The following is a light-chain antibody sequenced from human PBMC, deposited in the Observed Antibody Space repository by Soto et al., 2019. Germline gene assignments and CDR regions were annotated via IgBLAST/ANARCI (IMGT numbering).Light chain of an antibody. V-gene: IGKV1-9*01. CDR1: QGISNY. CDR3: QHRHSYPLT. CDR2: TAS. Sequence: DIQLTQSPSFLSASVGDRVTITCRASQGISNYLAWYQQKAWKVPKRLIHTASTLQNGVPSRFSGSGSGTEFTLTISSLQPEDLATYYCQHRHSYPLTFGGGTRLEIK. J-gene: IGKJ5*01.